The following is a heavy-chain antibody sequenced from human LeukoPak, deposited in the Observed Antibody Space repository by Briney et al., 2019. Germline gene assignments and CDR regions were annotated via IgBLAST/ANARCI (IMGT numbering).Heavy chain of an antibody. V-gene: IGHV4-30-4*01. CDR1: GGSISSGDYY. D-gene: IGHD3-10*01. J-gene: IGHJ5*02. CDR3: ARRRITMVRGVITHWFDP. CDR2: IYYSGST. Sequence: PSETLSLTCTVSGGSISSGDYYWSWIRQPPGKGLERIGYIYYSGSTYYNPSLKSRVTISVDTSKNQFSLKLSSVTAADTAVYYCARRRITMVRGVITHWFDPWGQGTLVTVSS.